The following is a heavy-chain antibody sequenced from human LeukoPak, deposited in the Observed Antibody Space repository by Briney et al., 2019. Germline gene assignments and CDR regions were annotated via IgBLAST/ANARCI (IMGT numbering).Heavy chain of an antibody. Sequence: PSETLSLTCTVSGGSISSYYWSWIRQPAGKGLEWIGRIYTSGSTNYNPSLKSRVTMSVDTSKNQFSLKLSSVTAADTAVYYCVREGRLGYYGSGSSERNFDYWGQGTLVTVSS. J-gene: IGHJ4*02. CDR2: IYTSGST. CDR3: VREGRLGYYGSGSSERNFDY. D-gene: IGHD3-10*01. V-gene: IGHV4-4*07. CDR1: GGSISSYY.